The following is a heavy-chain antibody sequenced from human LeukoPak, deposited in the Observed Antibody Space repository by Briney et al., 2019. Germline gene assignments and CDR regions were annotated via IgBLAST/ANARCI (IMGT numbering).Heavy chain of an antibody. D-gene: IGHD3-16*01. CDR3: ARVGGERETYYYYYYMDV. CDR1: GFTFSSYW. Sequence: PGGSLRLSCAASGFTFSSYWMSWVRQAPGKGLEWVANIKQDGSEKYYVDSVKGRFTISRDNAKNSLYLQMNSLRAEDTAVYYCARVGGERETYYYYYYMDVWGKGTTVTVSS. J-gene: IGHJ6*03. CDR2: IKQDGSEK. V-gene: IGHV3-7*01.